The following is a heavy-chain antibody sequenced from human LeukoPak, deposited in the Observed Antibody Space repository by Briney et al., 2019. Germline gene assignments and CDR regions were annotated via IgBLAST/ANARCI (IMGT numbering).Heavy chain of an antibody. J-gene: IGHJ4*02. Sequence: GGSLRLSCAASGFTFSSYWMSWVRQAPGKGLEWVANIKQDGSEKYYVDSVKGRFTISRDNAKNSLYLQMNSLRAEDTAVYYCARGGRFLEWLLSDYWGQGTLVTVPS. CDR2: IKQDGSEK. CDR1: GFTFSSYW. CDR3: ARGGRFLEWLLSDY. D-gene: IGHD3-3*01. V-gene: IGHV3-7*03.